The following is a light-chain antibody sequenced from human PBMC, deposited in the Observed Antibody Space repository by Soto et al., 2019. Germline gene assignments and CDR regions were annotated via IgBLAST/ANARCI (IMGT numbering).Light chain of an antibody. CDR1: QSISTY. CDR2: RAS. J-gene: IGKJ3*01. V-gene: IGKV1-39*01. Sequence: DLQMTQSPSSLSASVGDKVTITCRAGQSISTYLNWYQQKPGKAPKLLIYRASSLLSGVPSRFSGSGSGTDFTLTISTLQPEDFATYYCQQSYSTPGFGPGTKVDIK. CDR3: QQSYSTPG.